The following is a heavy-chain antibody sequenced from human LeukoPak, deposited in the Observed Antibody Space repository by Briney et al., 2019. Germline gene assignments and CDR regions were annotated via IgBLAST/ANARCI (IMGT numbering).Heavy chain of an antibody. CDR1: GYTFSMYN. CDR2: INPSGGT. Sequence: ASVKVSCKASGYTFSMYNMHWVRQAPGQGLEWMGIINPSGGTSYARKLQGRITMTRDTSTSTLYMELSSLRSEDTAEYYCAREGVAGTGLDYWGQGTLVTASS. V-gene: IGHV1-46*01. CDR3: AREGVAGTGLDY. J-gene: IGHJ4*02. D-gene: IGHD6-13*01.